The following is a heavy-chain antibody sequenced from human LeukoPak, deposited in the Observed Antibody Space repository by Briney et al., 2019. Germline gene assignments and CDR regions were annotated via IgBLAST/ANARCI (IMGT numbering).Heavy chain of an antibody. CDR3: ARIWGSNYYYYYYMDV. CDR2: ISYDGSNK. V-gene: IGHV3-33*03. CDR1: GFTFSSYG. J-gene: IGHJ6*03. Sequence: GGSLRLSCAASGFTFSSYGIHWVRQAPGKGLEWVAFISYDGSNKYHADSVKGRFTISRDNAKNSLYLQMNSLRAEDTAVYYCARIWGSNYYYYYYMDVWGKGTTVTVSS. D-gene: IGHD2-15*01.